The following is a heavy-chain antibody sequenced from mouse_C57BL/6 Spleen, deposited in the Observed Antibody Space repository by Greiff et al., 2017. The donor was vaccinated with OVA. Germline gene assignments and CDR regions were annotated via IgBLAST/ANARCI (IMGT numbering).Heavy chain of an antibody. J-gene: IGHJ4*01. CDR1: GFNIKDYY. D-gene: IGHD2-4*01. CDR2: IDPEDGET. Sequence: EVKVVESGAELVKPGASVKLSCTASGFNIKDYYMHWVKQRTEQGLEWIGRIDPEDGETKYAPTFQGKATITADTSSNTAYLQLSSLTSEDTAVYYCARGFYYDYDGDYYAMDYWGQGTSVTVSS. CDR3: ARGFYYDYDGDYYAMDY. V-gene: IGHV14-2*01.